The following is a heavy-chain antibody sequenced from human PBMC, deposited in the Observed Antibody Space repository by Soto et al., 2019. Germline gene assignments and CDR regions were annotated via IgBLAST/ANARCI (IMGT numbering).Heavy chain of an antibody. V-gene: IGHV3-48*03. CDR3: ARDKWYMVAYGMDV. D-gene: IGHD1-1*01. CDR2: INSGGVTI. CDR1: GFTLSSCE. Sequence: EGQLVESGGDLVQLGGSLRLSCIASGFTLSSCEMNWVRQAPGKGVEWVSYINSGGVTIYADSVKGRFTISRDNAQNSLFRQMNSLRAEDTAVYYCARDKWYMVAYGMDVWGRGTTVTVSS. J-gene: IGHJ6*02.